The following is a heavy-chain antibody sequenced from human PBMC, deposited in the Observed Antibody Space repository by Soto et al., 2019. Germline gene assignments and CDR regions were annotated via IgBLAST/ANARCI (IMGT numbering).Heavy chain of an antibody. D-gene: IGHD2-15*01. Sequence: SETLSLTCAVYGGSFSGYYWSWIRQPPGKGLEWIGEINHSGSTNYNPSLKSRVTISVDTSKNQFSLKLSSVTAADTAVYYCARAKDIVVVVVANKYGKFDYWGQGTLVTVSS. CDR3: ARAKDIVVVVVANKYGKFDY. CDR1: GGSFSGYY. CDR2: INHSGST. J-gene: IGHJ4*02. V-gene: IGHV4-34*01.